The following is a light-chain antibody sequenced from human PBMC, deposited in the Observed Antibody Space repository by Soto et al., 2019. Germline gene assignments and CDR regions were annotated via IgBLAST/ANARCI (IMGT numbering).Light chain of an antibody. V-gene: IGLV2-14*01. CDR1: SSDVGGNHY. Sequence: LTQPASVSGSPGQSITISCTGTSSDVGGNHYVSWYQQHPGKAPKLMIYEVGNRPSGVSDRFSGSKSGNTASLTISGLQAEDEADYYFSSYTSSITYVFGTGTKVTVL. J-gene: IGLJ1*01. CDR2: EVG. CDR3: SSYTSSITYV.